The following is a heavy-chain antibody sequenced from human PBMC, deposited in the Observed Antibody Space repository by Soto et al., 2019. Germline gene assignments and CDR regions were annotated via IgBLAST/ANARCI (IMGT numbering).Heavy chain of an antibody. CDR3: ASGVLPGNAFDI. CDR2: IIPIFGTA. CDR1: GGTFSSYA. D-gene: IGHD2-8*01. J-gene: IGHJ3*02. V-gene: IGHV1-69*13. Sequence: ASVKVSCKASGGTFSSYAISWVRQAPGQGLEWMGGIIPIFGTANYAQKFQGRVTITAHESTSTAYMELSSLRSEDTAVYYCASGVLPGNAFDIWGQGTMVTVSS.